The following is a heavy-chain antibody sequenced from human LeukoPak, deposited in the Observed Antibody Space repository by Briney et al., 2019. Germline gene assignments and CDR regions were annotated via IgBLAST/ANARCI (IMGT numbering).Heavy chain of an antibody. V-gene: IGHV6-1*01. J-gene: IGHJ4*02. CDR1: GDSVSSNSAT. CDR2: TYYKSKWYY. Sequence: SQTLSLTRDISGDSVSSNSATWTWIRQSPSRGLEWLGRTYYKSKWYYGYAVSAKSRITINPDTSKNQFSLHLNSVTPEDTAVYYCARSAAGTIDYWGQGTLVTVSS. D-gene: IGHD6-13*01. CDR3: ARSAAGTIDY.